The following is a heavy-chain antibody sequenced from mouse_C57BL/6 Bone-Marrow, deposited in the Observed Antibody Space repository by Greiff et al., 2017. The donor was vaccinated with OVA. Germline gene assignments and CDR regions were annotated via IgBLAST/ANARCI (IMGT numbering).Heavy chain of an antibody. V-gene: IGHV5-4*01. D-gene: IGHD2-3*01. CDR1: GFTFSSYA. Sequence: EVQLVESGGGLVKPGGSLKLSCAASGFTFSSYAMSWVRQTPEKRLEWVATISDGGSYTYYPDNVKGRFTISRDNAKNNLYLQMSHLKSEDTAMYYCASDGYYVRFAYWGQGTLVTVSA. J-gene: IGHJ3*01. CDR3: ASDGYYVRFAY. CDR2: ISDGGSYT.